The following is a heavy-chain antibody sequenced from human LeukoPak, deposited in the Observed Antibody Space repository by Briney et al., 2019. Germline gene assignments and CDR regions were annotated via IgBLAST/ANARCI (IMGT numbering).Heavy chain of an antibody. D-gene: IGHD1-7*01. CDR2: IKSDESST. J-gene: IGHJ4*02. Sequence: PGGSLRLSCAASGFTFRSYWMHWVRQAPGKGLVWVSRIKSDESSTYADSVKGRFTISRDNSKNTVYLQMNSLRAEDTAVYYCAKDREGTTFDNWGQGTLVTVSS. V-gene: IGHV3-74*01. CDR3: AKDREGTTFDN. CDR1: GFTFRSYW.